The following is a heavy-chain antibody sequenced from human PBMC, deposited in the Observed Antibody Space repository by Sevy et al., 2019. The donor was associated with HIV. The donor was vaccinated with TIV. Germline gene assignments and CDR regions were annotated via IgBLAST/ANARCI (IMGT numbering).Heavy chain of an antibody. Sequence: GGSLRLSCAASAFTFSDYEMNWVRQTPGKGLEWVSYIGGTSRNIYYADSGKGRFTVSGGNATKLVFLQMNSVTTDDTGVYYCAREQMAALGGGLDHWGQGILVTVSS. D-gene: IGHD6-6*01. V-gene: IGHV3-48*03. J-gene: IGHJ5*02. CDR1: AFTFSDYE. CDR2: IGGTSRNI. CDR3: AREQMAALGGGLDH.